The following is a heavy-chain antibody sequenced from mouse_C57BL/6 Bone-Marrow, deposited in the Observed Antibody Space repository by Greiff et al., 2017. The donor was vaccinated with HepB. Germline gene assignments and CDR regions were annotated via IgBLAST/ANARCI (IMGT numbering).Heavy chain of an antibody. Sequence: QVQLQQSGPELVKPGASVKISCKASGYAFSSSWMNWVKQRPGKGLEWIGRIYPGDGDTNYNGKFKGKATLTADKSSSTAYMQLSSLTSEDSAVYCCARGLRLAYWGQGTLVTVSA. CDR2: IYPGDGDT. CDR1: GYAFSSSW. V-gene: IGHV1-82*01. CDR3: ARGLRLAY. J-gene: IGHJ3*01. D-gene: IGHD2-4*01.